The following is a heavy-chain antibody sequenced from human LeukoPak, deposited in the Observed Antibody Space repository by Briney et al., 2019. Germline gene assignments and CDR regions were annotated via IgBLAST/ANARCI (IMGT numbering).Heavy chain of an antibody. V-gene: IGHV5-51*01. CDR3: ARLGYSYGEYYFDY. J-gene: IGHJ4*02. D-gene: IGHD5-18*01. Sequence: GESLKISCKGSGYRFTNYWIGWVRQMPGKGLEWMGIIYPGDSDTRYGPSFQGQVTISADKSISTAYLQWSSLKASDTAMYYCARLGYSYGEYYFDYWGQGTLVTVSS. CDR2: IYPGDSDT. CDR1: GYRFTNYW.